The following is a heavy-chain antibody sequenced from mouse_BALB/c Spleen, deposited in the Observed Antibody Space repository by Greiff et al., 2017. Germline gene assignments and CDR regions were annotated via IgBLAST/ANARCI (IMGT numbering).Heavy chain of an antibody. CDR1: GYTFTDYW. CDR2: IDTSDSYT. Sequence: QVQLQQSGAELVMPGASVKMSCKASGYTFTDYWMHWVKQRPGQGLEWIGAIDTSDSYTSYNQKFKGKATLTVDESSSTAYMQLSSLTSEDSAVYYCARGTYGSSYGYFDVWGAGTTVTVSS. CDR3: ARGTYGSSYGYFDV. J-gene: IGHJ1*01. D-gene: IGHD1-1*01. V-gene: IGHV1-69*01.